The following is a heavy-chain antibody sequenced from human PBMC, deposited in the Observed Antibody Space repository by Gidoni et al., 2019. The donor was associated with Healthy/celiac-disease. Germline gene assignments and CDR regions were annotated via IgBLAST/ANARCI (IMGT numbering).Heavy chain of an antibody. D-gene: IGHD3-22*01. CDR1: GFTVSSYG. Sequence: VQLVESGGGVVQPGRSIRLSCSAPGFTVSSYGMHWARQPPGKGLEWVAVISYDGSNKYYADSVQGRFTISRDNSKNTLYLQMNSLRAEDTAVYYCAKAAPVVVADWGQGTLVTVSS. V-gene: IGHV3-30*18. J-gene: IGHJ4*02. CDR2: ISYDGSNK. CDR3: AKAAPVVVAD.